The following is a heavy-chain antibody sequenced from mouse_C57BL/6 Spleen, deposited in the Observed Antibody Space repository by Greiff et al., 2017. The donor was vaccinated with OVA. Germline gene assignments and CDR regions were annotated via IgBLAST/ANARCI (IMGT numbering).Heavy chain of an antibody. CDR1: GFTFSDYY. V-gene: IGHV5-12*01. Sequence: EVQLVESGGGLVQPGGSLKLSCAASGFTFSDYYMYWVRQTPEKRLEWVAYISNGGGSTYYPDTVKGRFTISRDNANNTLYLQMSRLKSEDTAMYYCARSMDYWGQGTSVTVSS. CDR2: ISNGGGST. J-gene: IGHJ4*01. CDR3: ARSMDY.